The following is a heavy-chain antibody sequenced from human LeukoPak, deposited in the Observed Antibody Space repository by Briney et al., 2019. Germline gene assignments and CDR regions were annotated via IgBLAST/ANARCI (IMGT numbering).Heavy chain of an antibody. Sequence: PSETLSLTCTVSGYSISSGYYWGWIRQPPGKGLEWIGSIYHSGSTYYNPSLKSRVTISVDTSKNQFSLKLSSVTAADTAVYYCARDPSRTVGATDNWFDPWGQGTLVTVSS. CDR2: IYHSGST. D-gene: IGHD1-26*01. V-gene: IGHV4-38-2*02. CDR3: ARDPSRTVGATDNWFDP. CDR1: GYSISSGYY. J-gene: IGHJ5*02.